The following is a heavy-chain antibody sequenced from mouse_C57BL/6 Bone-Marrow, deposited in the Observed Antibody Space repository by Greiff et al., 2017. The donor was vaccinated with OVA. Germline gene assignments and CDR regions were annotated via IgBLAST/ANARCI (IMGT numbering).Heavy chain of an antibody. Sequence: EVKVVESGEGLVKPGGSLKLSCAASGFTFSSYAMSWVRQTPEKRLEWVAYISSGGDYIYYVDTVKGRFTISRDNARNTLYLQMSSLKSEDTAMYYCTRDTFSVRFAYWGQGTLVTVSA. CDR2: ISSGGDYI. V-gene: IGHV5-9-1*02. CDR1: GFTFSSYA. CDR3: TRDTFSVRFAY. J-gene: IGHJ3*01.